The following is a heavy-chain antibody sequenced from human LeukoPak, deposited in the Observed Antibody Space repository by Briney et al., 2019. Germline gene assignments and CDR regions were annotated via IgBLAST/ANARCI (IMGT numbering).Heavy chain of an antibody. Sequence: SETLSLTCAVSGGSISSSNWWSWVRQPPGKGLEWIGEIYHSGSTNYNPSLKSRVTISVDRSKNQFSLKLSSVTAADTAVYYCARKYYYGSGSYAFDIWGQGTMVTVSS. CDR3: ARKYYYGSGSYAFDI. D-gene: IGHD3-10*01. CDR2: IYHSGST. CDR1: GGSISSSNW. V-gene: IGHV4-4*02. J-gene: IGHJ3*02.